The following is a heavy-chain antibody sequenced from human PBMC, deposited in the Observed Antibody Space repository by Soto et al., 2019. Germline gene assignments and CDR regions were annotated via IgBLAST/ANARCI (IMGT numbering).Heavy chain of an antibody. D-gene: IGHD6-13*01. CDR1: VFSLSTSGMC. J-gene: IGHJ6*03. V-gene: IGHV2-70*11. CDR3: ARSRQQLVRSGMDV. CDR2: IDWDDDK. Sequence: SGPTLVNPTQTLTLTCTFSVFSLSTSGMCVSWIRQPPGKALEWLARIDWDDDKYYSTSLKTRLTISKDTSKNQVVLTMTNMDPVDTATYYCARSRQQLVRSGMDVWGKGTTVTVS.